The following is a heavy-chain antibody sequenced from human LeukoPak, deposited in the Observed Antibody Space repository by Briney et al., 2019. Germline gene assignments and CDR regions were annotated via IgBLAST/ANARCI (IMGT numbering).Heavy chain of an antibody. J-gene: IGHJ4*02. Sequence: GGSLRLSCAASGFTFSDYYMSWIRQAPGKGLEWVSYISSSGSTIYYADSVKGRFTISRDNAKNSPYLQMNSLRAEDTAVYYCARDHRGIYSPFDYWGQGTLVTVSS. CDR2: ISSSGSTI. CDR1: GFTFSDYY. D-gene: IGHD2-21*01. V-gene: IGHV3-11*04. CDR3: ARDHRGIYSPFDY.